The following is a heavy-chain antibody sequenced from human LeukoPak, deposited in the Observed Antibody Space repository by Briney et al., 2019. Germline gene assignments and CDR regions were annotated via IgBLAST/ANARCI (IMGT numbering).Heavy chain of an antibody. CDR3: ARDRTYNTYREFSYGMDV. V-gene: IGHV1-2*04. CDR2: INHNSGGT. CDR1: GYTFTGYY. Sequence: ASVKVSCKASGYTFTGYYMHWVRQAPGQGLEWMGWINHNSGGTNYAQKFQGWVTMTRDTSISTAYMELSRLRSDDTAVYYCARDRTYNTYREFSYGMDVWGQGTTVTVSS. J-gene: IGHJ6*02. D-gene: IGHD1-14*01.